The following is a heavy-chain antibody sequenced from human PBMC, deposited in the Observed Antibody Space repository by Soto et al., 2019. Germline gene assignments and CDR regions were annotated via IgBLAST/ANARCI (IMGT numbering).Heavy chain of an antibody. V-gene: IGHV3-23*01. Sequence: GGSLRLSCAASGFTFSSYAMSWVRQAPGKGLEWVSAISGSGGSTYYADSVKGRFTISRDNSKNTLYLQMNSLRAEDTAVYYCAKYGREGGGTRAWRQKKDAFDIWGQGTMVTVSS. CDR3: AKYGREGGGTRAWRQKKDAFDI. CDR2: ISGSGGST. J-gene: IGHJ3*02. D-gene: IGHD2-15*01. CDR1: GFTFSSYA.